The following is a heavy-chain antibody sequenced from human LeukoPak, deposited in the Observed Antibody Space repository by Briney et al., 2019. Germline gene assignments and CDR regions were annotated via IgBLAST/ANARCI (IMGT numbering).Heavy chain of an antibody. CDR2: ISSSGSTI. CDR3: ARHKLDYGDFDYFDY. Sequence: GGSLRLSCAASGFTFSSYEMNWVRQAPGKGLEWVSYISSSGSTIYYADSVKGRFTISRDNAKNSLYLQMNSLRAEDTAVYYCARHKLDYGDFDYFDYWGQGTLVTVSS. J-gene: IGHJ4*02. V-gene: IGHV3-48*03. CDR1: GFTFSSYE. D-gene: IGHD4-17*01.